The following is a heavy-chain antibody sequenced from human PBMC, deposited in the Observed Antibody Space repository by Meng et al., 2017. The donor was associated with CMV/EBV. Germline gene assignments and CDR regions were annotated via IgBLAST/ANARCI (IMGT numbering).Heavy chain of an antibody. Sequence: SGPTLVKPTETLTLTCTVSGFSLSNARMGVSWIRQPPGKALEWLAHIFSNDEKSYSTSLKSRLTISKDTSKSQVVLTMTNTDPVDTATYYCARIGRYYDFWSGYQNWFDPWGQGTLVTVSS. V-gene: IGHV2-26*01. D-gene: IGHD3-3*01. CDR1: GFSLSNARMG. CDR2: IFSNDEK. J-gene: IGHJ5*02. CDR3: ARIGRYYDFWSGYQNWFDP.